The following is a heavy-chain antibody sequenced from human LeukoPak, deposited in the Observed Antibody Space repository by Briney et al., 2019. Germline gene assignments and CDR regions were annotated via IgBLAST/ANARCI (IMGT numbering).Heavy chain of an antibody. V-gene: IGHV3-53*01. J-gene: IGHJ4*02. Sequence: PGGSLRLSCAASGFTFSSYAMSWVRQAPGKGLEWVSVIYSGGSTYYADSVKGRFTISRDNSKNTLYLQMNSLRAEDTAVYYCASFGITMILPDYWGQGTLVTVSS. CDR3: ASFGITMILPDY. CDR2: IYSGGST. D-gene: IGHD3-22*01. CDR1: GFTFSSYA.